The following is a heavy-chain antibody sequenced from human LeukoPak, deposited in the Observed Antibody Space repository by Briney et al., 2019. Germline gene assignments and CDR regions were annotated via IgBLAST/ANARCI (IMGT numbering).Heavy chain of an antibody. CDR2: IDSGSSYI. CDR1: GFTFSSYS. Sequence: GGSLRLSCAASGFTFSSYSMIWVRQAPGKGLEGVSFIDSGSSYIYYADSVKGRFTISRDNSKNTLYLQMNSLRAEDTAVYYCAKHIFGYYYGMDVWGQGTTVTVSS. V-gene: IGHV3-21*04. CDR3: AKHIFGYYYGMDV. D-gene: IGHD3-10*02. J-gene: IGHJ6*02.